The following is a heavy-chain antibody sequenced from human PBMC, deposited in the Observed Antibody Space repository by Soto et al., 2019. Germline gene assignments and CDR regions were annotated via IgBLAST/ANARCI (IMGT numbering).Heavy chain of an antibody. CDR3: SRGRGSTPLRD. V-gene: IGHV4-31*02. CDR1: GDSMSTGGYY. Sequence: QVQLQESGPGLVKPSQTLSLICSVSGDSMSTGGYYWTWIRQHPGKGLEWIGHIYTTGTTYYSPSLKRQVTMSIDKSSNRFSLNLNSVTAADTAVYYCSRGRGSTPLRDWGPGALVTVSS. J-gene: IGHJ4*02. D-gene: IGHD6-13*01. CDR2: IYTTGTT.